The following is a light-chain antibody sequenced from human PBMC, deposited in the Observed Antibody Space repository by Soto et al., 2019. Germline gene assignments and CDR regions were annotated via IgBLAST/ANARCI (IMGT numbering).Light chain of an antibody. V-gene: IGKV1-9*01. CDR2: AAS. J-gene: IGKJ1*01. CDR3: QQYMSYS. Sequence: IQLTQSPSSLSASVGDRVTITCRASQGISTYLAWYQQKPGRAPKLLIYAASTLQSGVPSRFSGSGSGTEFTLTISSLQPDDFATYYCQQYMSYSFGQGTKVDIK. CDR1: QGISTY.